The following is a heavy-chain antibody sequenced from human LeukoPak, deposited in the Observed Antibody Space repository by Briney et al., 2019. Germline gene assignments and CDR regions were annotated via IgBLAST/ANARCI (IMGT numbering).Heavy chain of an antibody. CDR2: IYHSGST. J-gene: IGHJ4*02. D-gene: IGHD3-22*01. CDR3: ASDTYDIGAYHD. Sequence: PSEALSLTCTVSGYSISSGYYWGWIRQPPGKGLQWIGTIYHSGSTFYNPSLKSRVTISVDTSKNQFSLRLTSVTAADTAVYYCASDTYDIGAYHDWGQGILVTVSS. CDR1: GYSISSGYY. V-gene: IGHV4-38-2*02.